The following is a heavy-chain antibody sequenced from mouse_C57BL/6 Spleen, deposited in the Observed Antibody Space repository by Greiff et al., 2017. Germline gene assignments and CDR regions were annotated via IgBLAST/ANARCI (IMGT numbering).Heavy chain of an antibody. CDR2: INPNNGGT. D-gene: IGHD2-2*01. CDR3: ARYYGYERDMDY. Sequence: EVQLQQSGPELVKPGASVKISCKASGYTFTDYYMNWVKQSHGKSLEWIGDINPNNGGTSYNQKFKGKATLTVDKSSSTAYMELRSLTSEDSAVYDCARYYGYERDMDYWGQGTSVTVSS. V-gene: IGHV1-26*01. CDR1: GYTFTDYY. J-gene: IGHJ4*01.